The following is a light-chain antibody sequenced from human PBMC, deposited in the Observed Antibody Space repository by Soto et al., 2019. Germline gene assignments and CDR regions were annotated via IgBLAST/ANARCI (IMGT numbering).Light chain of an antibody. CDR1: SSNIGAGYD. CDR2: GNS. Sequence: QPVLTQPPSVSGAPGQRVTISCTGSSSNIGAGYDVHWYQQLPGTAPQLLIYGNSKRPSGVPDRFSGSKSGTSASLAITGLPEEDAAYYYCQSYDSLRSVVFGGGTKLTVL. V-gene: IGLV1-40*01. CDR3: QSYDSLRSVV. J-gene: IGLJ2*01.